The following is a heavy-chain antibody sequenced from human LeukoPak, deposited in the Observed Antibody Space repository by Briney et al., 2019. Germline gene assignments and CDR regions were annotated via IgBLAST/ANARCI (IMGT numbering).Heavy chain of an antibody. J-gene: IGHJ3*02. CDR1: GFTFSSYS. D-gene: IGHD3-3*01. Sequence: GGSLRLSCAASGFTFSSYSMNWVRQAPGKGLEWVSYISSSSSYIYYADSVKGRFTISRDNAKNSLYLQMNSLRAEDTAVYYCARDDDFWSGYPDAFDIWGQGTMVTVSS. CDR2: ISSSSSYI. V-gene: IGHV3-21*05. CDR3: ARDDDFWSGYPDAFDI.